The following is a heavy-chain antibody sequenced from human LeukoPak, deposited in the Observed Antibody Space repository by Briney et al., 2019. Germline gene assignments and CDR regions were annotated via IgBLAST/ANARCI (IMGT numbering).Heavy chain of an antibody. CDR1: GYTFTSYA. J-gene: IGHJ4*02. D-gene: IGHD3-10*01. Sequence: ASVKVSCKASGYTFTSYAMHWVRQAPGQRLEWMGWINAGNGNTKYSQKFQGRVTITRDTSASTAYMELSSLRSEDTAVYYCARERSDYYGSGSYYDKGGLDYWGQGTLVTVSS. CDR2: INAGNGNT. V-gene: IGHV1-3*01. CDR3: ARERSDYYGSGSYYDKGGLDY.